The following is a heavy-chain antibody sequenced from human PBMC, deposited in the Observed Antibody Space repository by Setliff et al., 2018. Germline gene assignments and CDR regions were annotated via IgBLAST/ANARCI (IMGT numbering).Heavy chain of an antibody. Sequence: GGSLRLSCAASGFTFSSYGMNWVRQAPGKGLEWLSYISSSSTTIYYADSVKGRLTVSRDNAKNSLYLQMNSLRADDAAVYYCARSSAPIKRDYMDVWGKGTTVTVSS. CDR1: GFTFSSYG. CDR3: ARSSAPIKRDYMDV. D-gene: IGHD2-2*02. J-gene: IGHJ6*03. CDR2: ISSSSTTI. V-gene: IGHV3-48*01.